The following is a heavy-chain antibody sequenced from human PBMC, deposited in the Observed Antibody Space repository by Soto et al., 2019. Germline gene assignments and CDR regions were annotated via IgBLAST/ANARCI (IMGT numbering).Heavy chain of an antibody. CDR1: GGTFSSYT. V-gene: IGHV1-69*02. Sequence: QVQLVQSGAEVKKPGSSVKVSCKASGGTFSSYTISWVRQAPGQGLEWMGRIIPILGIANYAQKFQGRVTITADKSTSTAYMELSSLRSEDTAVYYCASFRIAATWGNDAFDIWGQGTMVTVSS. CDR3: ASFRIAATWGNDAFDI. D-gene: IGHD2-15*01. CDR2: IIPILGIA. J-gene: IGHJ3*02.